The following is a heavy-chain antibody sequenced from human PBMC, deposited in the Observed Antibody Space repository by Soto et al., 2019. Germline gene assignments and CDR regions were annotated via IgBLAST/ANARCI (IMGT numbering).Heavy chain of an antibody. CDR3: PRDEIAVANRVGMDV. J-gene: IGHJ6*02. CDR1: GGAFRSYT. V-gene: IGHV1-69*06. D-gene: IGHD6-19*01. Sequence: QVQLVQSGAEVKKPGSSVKVSCKASGGAFRSYTISWVRQAPGQGLEWMGGITPIFGAGNYAQKFERRVPISADKSTTTAYMELSNLTSEDKAVYYCPRDEIAVANRVGMDVWGQGTTVIVSS. CDR2: ITPIFGAG.